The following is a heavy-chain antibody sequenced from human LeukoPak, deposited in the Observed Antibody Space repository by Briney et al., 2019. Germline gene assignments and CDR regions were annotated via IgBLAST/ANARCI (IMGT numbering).Heavy chain of an antibody. CDR3: ARGSRDGYNHFDY. J-gene: IGHJ4*02. CDR2: IYYSGST. D-gene: IGHD5-24*01. V-gene: IGHV4-59*01. CDR1: GGSITSYH. Sequence: SETLSLTCTISGGSITSYHWSRIRQPPGKGLEWIGYIYYSGSTNYNPSLKSRATISVDTSKNQFSLNLRSVTAADTAVYYCARGSRDGYNHFDYWGQGTLVTVSS.